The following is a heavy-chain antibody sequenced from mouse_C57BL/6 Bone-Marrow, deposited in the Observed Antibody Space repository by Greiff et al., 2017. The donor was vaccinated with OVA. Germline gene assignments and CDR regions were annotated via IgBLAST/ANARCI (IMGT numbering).Heavy chain of an antibody. CDR1: GYTFTNYW. V-gene: IGHV1-63*01. CDR2: IYPGGGYT. CDR3: ARSRSLYAMDY. Sequence: QVQLQQSGAELVRPGTSVKMSCKASGYTFTNYWIGWAKQRPGHGLAWIGDIYPGGGYTNYNEKFKGKATLTADKSSSTAYMQFSSLTSEDSAIYYCARSRSLYAMDYWGQGTSVTVSS. J-gene: IGHJ4*01.